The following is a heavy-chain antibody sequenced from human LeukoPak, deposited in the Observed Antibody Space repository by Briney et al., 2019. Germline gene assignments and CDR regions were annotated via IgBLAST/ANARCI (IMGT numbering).Heavy chain of an antibody. CDR2: ISYDGSDK. J-gene: IGHJ6*04. CDR3: ARDLESGMGV. D-gene: IGHD1-1*01. Sequence: GGSLRLSRAASGFTFSTYAMHWVRQAPGKGLEWVAVISYDGSDKYYADSVKGRFTISRDNSKNTLFLQMNSLRGEDTAVYYCARDLESGMGVWGKGTTVTVSS. CDR1: GFTFSTYA. V-gene: IGHV3-30*04.